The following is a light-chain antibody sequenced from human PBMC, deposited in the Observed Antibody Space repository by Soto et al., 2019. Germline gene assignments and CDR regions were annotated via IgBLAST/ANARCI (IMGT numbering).Light chain of an antibody. CDR2: AAS. CDR3: QQSYNTWT. CDR1: QFIDNY. Sequence: DIQMTQSPSSLSASVGDRVTITCRASQFIDNYLNWYQQKPGKAPKLLIYAASNLQSGVPSRFSGSGSGTDFTLTISSLQPEDFATYYCQQSYNTWTFGQGTKVEIK. J-gene: IGKJ1*01. V-gene: IGKV1-39*01.